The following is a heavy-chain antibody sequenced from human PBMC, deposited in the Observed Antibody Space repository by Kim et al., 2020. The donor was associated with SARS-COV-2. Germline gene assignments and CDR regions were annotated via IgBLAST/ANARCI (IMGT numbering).Heavy chain of an antibody. CDR1: GFTFSSYA. D-gene: IGHD3-10*01. Sequence: GGSLRLSCAASGFTFSSYAMSWVRQAPGKGLEWVSSLSFSGGSTYYGDSVKGRFTISRDNSKNMLFLQMNSLRAEDTAVYYCAKTMGRGAAYYGLDVWGQGTTVTVSS. J-gene: IGHJ6*02. CDR2: LSFSGGST. CDR3: AKTMGRGAAYYGLDV. V-gene: IGHV3-23*01.